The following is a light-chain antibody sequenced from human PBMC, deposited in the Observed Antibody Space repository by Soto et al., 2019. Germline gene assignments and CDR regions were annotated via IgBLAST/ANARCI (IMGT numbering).Light chain of an antibody. J-gene: IGKJ1*01. Sequence: AIRMTQSPSSFSASTGDRVTITCRASQGISSYLAWYQQKPGKVPKLLIYAASTLQSGVPSRFSGSGSGTDFTLTISCLQSEDFATYYCQQYYSYPWTFGQGTKVKIK. CDR2: AAS. CDR3: QQYYSYPWT. CDR1: QGISSY. V-gene: IGKV1-8*01.